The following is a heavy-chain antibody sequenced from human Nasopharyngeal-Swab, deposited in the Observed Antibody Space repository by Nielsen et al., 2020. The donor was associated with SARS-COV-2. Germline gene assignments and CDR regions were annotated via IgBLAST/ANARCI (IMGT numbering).Heavy chain of an antibody. V-gene: IGHV4-61*02. CDR1: GGSISSGSYY. D-gene: IGHD3-9*01. CDR3: ARDYGLRYFDWLRGGFDP. J-gene: IGHJ5*02. CDR2: IYTSGST. Sequence: LRLSCTVSGGSISSGSYYWSWIRQPAGKGLEWIGRIYTSGSTNYNPSLKSRVTISVDTSKNQFSLKPSSVTAADTAVYYCARDYGLRYFDWLRGGFDPWGQGTLVTVSS.